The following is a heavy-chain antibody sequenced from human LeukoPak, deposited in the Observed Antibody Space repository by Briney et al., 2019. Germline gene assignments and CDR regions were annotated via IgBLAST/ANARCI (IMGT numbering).Heavy chain of an antibody. CDR2: IYINGET. J-gene: IGHJ5*02. V-gene: IGHV4-4*07. CDR3: TREPLP. Sequence: PSETLSLTCTVSGSSMNSDYWSWIRQPAGKGLEWLGRIYINGETSYNPSLKSRVTMSLDTSKNQLSLKLNSVTAADTAVYYCTREPLPWGQGTLVTVSS. CDR1: GSSMNSDY.